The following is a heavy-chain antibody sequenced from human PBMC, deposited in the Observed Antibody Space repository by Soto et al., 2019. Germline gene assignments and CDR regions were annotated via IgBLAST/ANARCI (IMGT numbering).Heavy chain of an antibody. V-gene: IGHV2-5*01. Sequence: QITLKESGPTPVQPTQTLTLTCTVSGFSLTTRGMTLGWIRQPPGRAPEWLALSTQYSPSLQSRLTFTKDTSKNQVVLTMTNMDPVDTATYYCTLRQDTSRGPIYWGQGIMVTVSS. J-gene: IGHJ4*02. CDR1: GFSLTTRGMT. CDR2: ST. CDR3: TLRQDTSRGPIY. D-gene: IGHD6-13*01.